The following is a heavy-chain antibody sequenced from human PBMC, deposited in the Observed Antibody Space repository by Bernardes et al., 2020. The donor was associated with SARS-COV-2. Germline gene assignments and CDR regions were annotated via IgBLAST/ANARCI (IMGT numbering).Heavy chain of an antibody. CDR3: ARRYYASSGYYYGAYWYFDL. Sequence: GESLKISCKGSGYSFTSYWIGWVRQMPGKGLEWMGIIYPGDSDTRYSPSFQGQVTISADKSISTAYLQWNSLKASDTAMYYCARRYYASSGYYYGAYWYFDLWGRGTLVTVSS. J-gene: IGHJ2*01. CDR1: GYSFTSYW. CDR2: IYPGDSDT. V-gene: IGHV5-51*01. D-gene: IGHD3-22*01.